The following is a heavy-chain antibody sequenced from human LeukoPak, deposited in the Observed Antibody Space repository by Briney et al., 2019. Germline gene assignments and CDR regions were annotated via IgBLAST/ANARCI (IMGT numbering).Heavy chain of an antibody. V-gene: IGHV4-38-2*01. CDR1: GYSISSGYY. D-gene: IGHD3-22*01. J-gene: IGHJ4*02. CDR3: ARGLDYYDSSGYRLAALGY. CDR2: IYHSGST. Sequence: PSETLSLTCAVSGYSISSGYYWGWIRQSPGKGLEWVGNIYHSGSTYYNPSLKSRVTISVDTSKNQFSPKLSSVTAADTAMYYCARGLDYYDSSGYRLAALGYWGQGTLVTVSS.